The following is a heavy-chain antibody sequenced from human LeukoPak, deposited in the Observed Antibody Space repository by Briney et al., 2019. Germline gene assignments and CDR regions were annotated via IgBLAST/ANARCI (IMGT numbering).Heavy chain of an antibody. V-gene: IGHV3-23*01. CDR2: ISGSGGST. CDR3: AAYSSSNGREFQY. J-gene: IGHJ1*01. D-gene: IGHD2-2*01. Sequence: GGSLRLSCAASGFTFSTYAMSWVRQAPGKGLEWVSAISGSGGSTYYADSVKGRFTISRDNSKNTLYLQMNSLRAEDTAVYYCAAYSSSNGREFQYWGQGTLVTVSS. CDR1: GFTFSTYA.